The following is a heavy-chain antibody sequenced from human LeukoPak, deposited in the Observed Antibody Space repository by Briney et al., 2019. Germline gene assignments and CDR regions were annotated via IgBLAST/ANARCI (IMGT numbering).Heavy chain of an antibody. D-gene: IGHD6-13*01. V-gene: IGHV3-30*18. CDR3: AKDEAAGYFAY. CDR2: ISYDGSNK. J-gene: IGHJ4*02. Sequence: PGGSLRLSCAASGFTFSSYGMHWVRQAPGKGLEWVAVISYDGSNKYYADSVKGRFTISRDNSKNTPYLQMNSLRAEDTAVYYCAKDEAAGYFAYWGQGTLVTVSS. CDR1: GFTFSSYG.